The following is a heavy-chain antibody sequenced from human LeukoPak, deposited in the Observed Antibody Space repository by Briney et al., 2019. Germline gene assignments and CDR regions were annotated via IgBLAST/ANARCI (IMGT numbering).Heavy chain of an antibody. CDR3: ARDTYSGYDSIENLFDY. J-gene: IGHJ4*02. CDR2: ISSSSSYI. Sequence: GGSLRLSCAASGVTFSSDSMNWVCQGPGKGLEWVSSISSSSSYIYYADSVKGRFTISTDNAKNSLYLQMNSLRAEDTAVYYCARDTYSGYDSIENLFDYWGQGTLVTVSS. CDR1: GVTFSSDS. D-gene: IGHD5-12*01. V-gene: IGHV3-21*01.